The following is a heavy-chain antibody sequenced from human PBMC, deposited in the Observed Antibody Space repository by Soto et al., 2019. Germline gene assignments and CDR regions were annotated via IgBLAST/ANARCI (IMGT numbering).Heavy chain of an antibody. CDR3: VRFGAFGGVIARYYYYYMDV. Sequence: SEPLSLTCAVYGGSFSGYYWSWIRQPPGKGLEWIGEINHSGSTNYNPSLKSRVTISVDTSKNQFSLKLSSVTAADTAVYYCVRFGAFGGVIARYYYYYMDVWGKGTTVTVSS. J-gene: IGHJ6*03. D-gene: IGHD3-16*02. CDR2: INHSGST. CDR1: GGSFSGYY. V-gene: IGHV4-34*01.